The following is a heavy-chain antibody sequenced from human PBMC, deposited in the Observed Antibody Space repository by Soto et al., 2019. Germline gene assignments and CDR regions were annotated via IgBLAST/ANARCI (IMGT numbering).Heavy chain of an antibody. CDR3: ARHLFYDISPGYLRPYHYYGMDV. CDR2: LYYSDYT. V-gene: IGHV4-39*01. J-gene: IGHJ6*02. Sequence: PSETLSLTCSVSGGSISRNNNCWGWIRQPPGKGLEWIGSLYYSDYTDSNPSLRSRVTISVDTSKNQFSLKLTSVTAADTAVYYCARHLFYDISPGYLRPYHYYGMDVWGQGTTVTVSS. CDR1: GGSISRNNNC. D-gene: IGHD3-9*01.